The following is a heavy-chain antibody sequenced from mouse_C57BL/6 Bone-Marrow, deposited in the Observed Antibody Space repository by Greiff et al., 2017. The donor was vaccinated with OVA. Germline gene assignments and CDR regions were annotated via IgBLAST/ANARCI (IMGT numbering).Heavy chain of an antibody. Sequence: DVQLVESGGGLVKPGGSLKLSCAASGFTFSDYGMHWVRQAPEKGLEWVAYISSGSSTIYYADTVKGRFTISRDNAKNTLFLQMTSLRSEDTAMYYCARFITTVVATDWYFDVWGTGTTVTVSS. D-gene: IGHD1-1*01. CDR3: ARFITTVVATDWYFDV. CDR2: ISSGSSTI. CDR1: GFTFSDYG. V-gene: IGHV5-17*01. J-gene: IGHJ1*03.